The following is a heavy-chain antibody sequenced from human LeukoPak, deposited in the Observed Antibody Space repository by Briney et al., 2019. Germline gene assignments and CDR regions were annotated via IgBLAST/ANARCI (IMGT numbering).Heavy chain of an antibody. Sequence: SETLSLTCTVSGGSISTYYWSWIRQPAGKGLEWIGRIHASGRTNYNPSLKSRVIMSIDSSKNQFSLRLRSVTAADTAVYYCARDSSGGNSGLDYWGQGTLVTVSS. CDR2: IHASGRT. CDR1: GGSISTYY. CDR3: ARDSSGGNSGLDY. V-gene: IGHV4-4*07. J-gene: IGHJ4*02. D-gene: IGHD4-23*01.